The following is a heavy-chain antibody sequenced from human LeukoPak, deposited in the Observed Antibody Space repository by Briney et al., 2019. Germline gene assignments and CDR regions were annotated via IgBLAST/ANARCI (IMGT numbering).Heavy chain of an antibody. CDR2: ISGSGGNT. Sequence: GGSLRLSCAASGFTFSSYAMSWVRQAPGKGLEWVSTISGSGGNTYYADSAKGRFTISRDNSKNTLYLQMNSLRAEDTAVYYCAKGRITMIVVVITYFDYWGQGTLVTVSS. CDR1: GFTFSSYA. J-gene: IGHJ4*02. D-gene: IGHD3-22*01. V-gene: IGHV3-23*01. CDR3: AKGRITMIVVVITYFDY.